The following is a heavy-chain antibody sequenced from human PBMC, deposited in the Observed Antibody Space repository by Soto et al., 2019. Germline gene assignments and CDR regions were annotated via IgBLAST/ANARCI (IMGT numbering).Heavy chain of an antibody. V-gene: IGHV2-5*02. CDR2: IYWDDDK. J-gene: IGHJ4*02. Sequence: QITVKESGLTLVKPTQTLTLTCTFSGFSLSTNGMGVGWFRQSPGKALEWLALIYWDDDKRYSPSLGSRLTITQDTSKNQVDLTMTNMDPVDTATYSCARLTRGVYDLDRLWEKFDYWGQGTLVTVSS. D-gene: IGHD5-12*01. CDR1: GFSLSTNGMG. CDR3: ARLTRGVYDLDRLWEKFDY.